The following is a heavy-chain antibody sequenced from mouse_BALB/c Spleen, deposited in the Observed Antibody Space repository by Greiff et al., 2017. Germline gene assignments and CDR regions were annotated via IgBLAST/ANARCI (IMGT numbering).Heavy chain of an antibody. CDR1: GFTFSDYY. V-gene: IGHV5-4*02. CDR2: ISDGGSYT. CDR3: ARGDLLWLRGLDY. Sequence: EVKLVESGGGLVKPGGSLKLSCAASGFTFSDYYMYWVRQTPEKRLEWVATISDGGSYTYYPDSVKGRFTISRDNAKNNLYLQMSSLKSEDTAMYYCARGDLLWLRGLDYWGQGTTLTVSS. J-gene: IGHJ2*01. D-gene: IGHD2-2*01.